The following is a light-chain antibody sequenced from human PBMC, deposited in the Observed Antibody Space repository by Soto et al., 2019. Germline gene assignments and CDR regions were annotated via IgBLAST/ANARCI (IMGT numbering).Light chain of an antibody. CDR1: SSNIGAGYD. Sequence: QSVLTQPPSVSGAPGQRVTISCTGGSSNIGAGYDVHWYQQLPGTAPKLLIYGNSNRPSGVPARFSGSKSGTSASLAITGLQTGDEADYYCGTWDSSLSAGLYVFGTGTKVTVL. CDR2: GNS. V-gene: IGLV1-40*01. J-gene: IGLJ1*01. CDR3: GTWDSSLSAGLYV.